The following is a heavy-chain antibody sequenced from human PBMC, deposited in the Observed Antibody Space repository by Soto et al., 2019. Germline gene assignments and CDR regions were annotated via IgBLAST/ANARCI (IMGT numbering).Heavy chain of an antibody. CDR1: GGSISSGGYY. D-gene: IGHD5-18*01. CDR3: ARAFLNVDTAMAYGTDV. V-gene: IGHV4-31*03. J-gene: IGHJ6*02. CDR2: IYYSGST. Sequence: PSETLSLTCTVSGGSISSGGYYWSWIRQHPGKGLEWIGYIYYSGSTYYNPSLKSRVTISVDTSKNQFSLKLSSVTAADTAVYYCARAFLNVDTAMAYGTDVWGQGTTVTVSS.